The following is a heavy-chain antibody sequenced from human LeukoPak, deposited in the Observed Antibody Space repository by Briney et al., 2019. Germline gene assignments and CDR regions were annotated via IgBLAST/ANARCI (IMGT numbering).Heavy chain of an antibody. CDR3: AREAYCSGGSCYPEGRTSSDY. V-gene: IGHV1-18*01. CDR1: GYTFTSYG. Sequence: ESLKVSCKASGYTFTSYGISWVRQAPGQGLEWMGWISAYNGNTNYAQKLQGRVTMTTDTSTSTAYMELRSLRSDDTAVYYCAREAYCSGGSCYPEGRTSSDYWGQGTLVTVSS. CDR2: ISAYNGNT. J-gene: IGHJ4*02. D-gene: IGHD2-15*01.